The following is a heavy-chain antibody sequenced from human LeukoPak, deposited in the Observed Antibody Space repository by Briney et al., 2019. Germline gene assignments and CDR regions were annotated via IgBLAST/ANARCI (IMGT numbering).Heavy chain of an antibody. Sequence: ASVKVSCKASGFTFTSSAVQWVRQARGQRLEWIGWIVVGSGNTNYAQKFQERVTITRDMSISTAYMELSSLRSEDTAVYYCAADLARRYHGSGSYYSWGQGTLVTVSS. CDR2: IVVGSGNT. V-gene: IGHV1-58*01. CDR1: GFTFTSSA. J-gene: IGHJ4*02. D-gene: IGHD3-10*01. CDR3: AADLARRYHGSGSYYS.